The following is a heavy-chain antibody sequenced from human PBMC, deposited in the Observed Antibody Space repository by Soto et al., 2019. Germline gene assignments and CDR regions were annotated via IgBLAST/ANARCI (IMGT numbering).Heavy chain of an antibody. CDR2: ITPILGRA. CDR1: EAPFTGNA. Sequence: QVQLVQSGPEVKNPGPSVKVSCRPSEAPFTGNAIRWVRQALGQGLAWMGGITPILGRANYAQKFQGRVTITADESTSTAYMELSSLRSEDTDVYYCARDGGAISNWFDPWGQGTLVTVSS. J-gene: IGHJ5*02. CDR3: ARDGGAISNWFDP. V-gene: IGHV1-69*12. D-gene: IGHD3-3*01.